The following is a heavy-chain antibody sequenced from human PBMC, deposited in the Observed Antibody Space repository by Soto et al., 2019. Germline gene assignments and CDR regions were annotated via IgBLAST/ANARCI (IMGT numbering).Heavy chain of an antibody. CDR1: GYTFTGCY. CDR2: INPNSGGT. V-gene: IGHV1-2*04. J-gene: IGHJ6*02. Sequence: ASVKVSCKASGYTFTGCYMHWVRQAPGQGLEWMGWINPNSGGTNYAQKFQGWVTMTRDTSISTAYMELSRLRSGDTAVYYCARGLGYDFWXGYYPQPGDYYYYGMDVWGQGTTVTVSS. CDR3: ARGLGYDFWXGYYPQPGDYYYYGMDV. D-gene: IGHD3-3*01.